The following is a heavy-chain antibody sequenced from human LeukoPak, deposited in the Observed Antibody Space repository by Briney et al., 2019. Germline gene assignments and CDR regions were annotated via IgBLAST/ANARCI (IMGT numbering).Heavy chain of an antibody. CDR3: ARESTRERPGC. J-gene: IGHJ4*02. CDR1: GFTLSDYW. D-gene: IGHD1-1*01. CDR2: INQDGSDE. V-gene: IGHV3-7*01. Sequence: PGGSLRLSCAASGFTLSDYWMSWVRQAPGKGLEWVAHINQDGSDENYVDSVKGRFTISRDDAKNSLYLQMSSLRAEDTAVYYCARESTRERPGCWGPGTLVTVSS.